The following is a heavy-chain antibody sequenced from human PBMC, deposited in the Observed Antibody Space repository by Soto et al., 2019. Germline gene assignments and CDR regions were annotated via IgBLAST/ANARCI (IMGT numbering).Heavy chain of an antibody. Sequence: QVKLVESGGGLVKPGGSLRLSCEASGFTLSDYYMTWIRQAPGKGLEWISYISSSATIIYYADSVKGRFTISSDNAKTRLYLQMNRLRADDTAVYYCARAVKQWLVGGDYYYYYMDVWGKGTTVTVSS. CDR3: ARAVKQWLVGGDYYYYYMDV. J-gene: IGHJ6*03. V-gene: IGHV3-11*01. CDR2: ISSSATII. D-gene: IGHD6-19*01. CDR1: GFTLSDYY.